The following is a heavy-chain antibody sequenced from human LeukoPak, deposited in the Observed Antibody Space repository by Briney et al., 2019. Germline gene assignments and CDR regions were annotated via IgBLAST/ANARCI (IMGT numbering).Heavy chain of an antibody. CDR3: AELGITMIGGV. CDR1: GFTFSSYE. V-gene: IGHV3-48*03. Sequence: GGSLRLSCAAPGFTFSSYEMNWVRQAPGKGLEWVSYISSSGSTIYYADSVKGRFTISRDNAKNTLYLQMNSLRAEDTAVYYCAELGITMIGGVWGKGTTVTISS. J-gene: IGHJ6*04. CDR2: ISSSGSTI. D-gene: IGHD3-10*02.